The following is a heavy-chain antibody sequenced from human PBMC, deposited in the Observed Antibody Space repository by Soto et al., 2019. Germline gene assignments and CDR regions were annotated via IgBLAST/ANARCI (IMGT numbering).Heavy chain of an antibody. CDR2: IYWDDDK. D-gene: IGHD6-19*01. V-gene: IGHV2-5*02. CDR3: ASSSGWYYVY. J-gene: IGHJ4*02. Sequence: QITLKESGLPLVKPTQTLTLTCTFSGISLSTSGVGVGWIRQPPGKALEWLALIYWDDDKRYSPSLKSRLTITKDTSKTQVVLTLTNMDPVDTATYYCASSSGWYYVYWGQGTLVTVSS. CDR1: GISLSTSGVG.